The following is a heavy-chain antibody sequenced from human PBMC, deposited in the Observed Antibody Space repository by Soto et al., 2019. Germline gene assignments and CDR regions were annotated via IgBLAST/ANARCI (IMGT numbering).Heavy chain of an antibody. CDR3: ASARIMLTFGGVIGYFDY. CDR2: ISSNGGST. V-gene: IGHV3-64*01. J-gene: IGHJ4*02. D-gene: IGHD3-16*02. CDR1: GFTFSSYA. Sequence: EVQLVESGGGLVQPGGSLRLSGAASGFTFSSYAMHWVRQAPGKGLEYVSAISSNGGSTYYANSVKGRFTISRDNSKNTLYLQMGSLRAEDMAVYYCASARIMLTFGGVIGYFDYWGQGTLVTVSS.